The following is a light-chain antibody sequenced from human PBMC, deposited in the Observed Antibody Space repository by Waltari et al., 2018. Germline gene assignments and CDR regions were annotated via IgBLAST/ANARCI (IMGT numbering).Light chain of an antibody. J-gene: IGLJ2*01. V-gene: IGLV1-40*01. CDR2: GST. CDR1: SSNIGVGYD. CDR3: QSYDRSLSGHVV. Sequence: QSGLTQPPSVSGAPGQRVTISCTGSSSNIGVGYDVHWYQQVPGAAPKLLIYGSTNRPSGVPDRFSGSKSGTSASVAITGLQAEDESDYYCQSYDRSLSGHVVFGGGTKLTVL.